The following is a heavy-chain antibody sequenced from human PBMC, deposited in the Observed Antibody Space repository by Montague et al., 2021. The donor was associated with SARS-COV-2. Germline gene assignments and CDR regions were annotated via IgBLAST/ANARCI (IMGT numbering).Heavy chain of an antibody. V-gene: IGHV3-30-3*01. CDR1: GFTVSSYA. CDR3: ARGTGISSGWFDY. CDR2: ISYDGSDK. J-gene: IGHJ4*02. D-gene: IGHD6-19*01. Sequence: YLRLSCAASGFTVSSYAMHWVRQAPVKGLEWVAVISYDGSDKYYADSVKGRFTISRDNSKNTLYLQLNSLRAEDTAVYYCARGTGISSGWFDYWGQGTLVTVSS.